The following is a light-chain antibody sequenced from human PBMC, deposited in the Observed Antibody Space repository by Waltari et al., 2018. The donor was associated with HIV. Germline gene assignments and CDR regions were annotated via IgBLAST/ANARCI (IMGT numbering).Light chain of an antibody. CDR1: SRDVGSYNR. Sequence: QSALTQPPSVSGSPGQSVTISCTGTSRDVGSYNRVSWYQQPPGTAPKLMIYEVTDRPAGLPDRFSGSKSGNTASLTISGLQAEDEADYYCSSYTTSSTYVFGTGTRVTVL. J-gene: IGLJ1*01. CDR2: EVT. CDR3: SSYTTSSTYV. V-gene: IGLV2-18*02.